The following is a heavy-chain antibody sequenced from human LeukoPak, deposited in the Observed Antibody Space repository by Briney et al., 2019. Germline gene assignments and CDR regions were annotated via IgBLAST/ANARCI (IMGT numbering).Heavy chain of an antibody. Sequence: GESLRLSCTASGFTFSSYAMSWVRQAPGKGLEWVSVISGSGGSTYYADSVKGRFTISRENSKNTLYMQMNSLRAEDTAVYYCSKVGRVVTAIRFDNWGQGTLVTVSS. CDR3: SKVGRVVTAIRFDN. J-gene: IGHJ4*02. V-gene: IGHV3-23*01. CDR2: ISGSGGST. D-gene: IGHD2-21*02. CDR1: GFTFSSYA.